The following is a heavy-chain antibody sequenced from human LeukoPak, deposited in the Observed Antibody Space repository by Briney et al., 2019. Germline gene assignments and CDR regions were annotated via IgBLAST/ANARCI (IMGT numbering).Heavy chain of an antibody. V-gene: IGHV3-74*01. CDR1: GFTFNNYW. D-gene: IGHD1-1*01. CDR2: ISGDGSTT. Sequence: GGSLRLSCAASGFTFNNYWMHWVRQAPGKGLVWVSRISGDGSTTSYADSVKGRFTISRDNAKNTLYLQMNSLRAEDTAVYYCAVRGYTCGLDYWGQGTLVTVSS. J-gene: IGHJ4*02. CDR3: AVRGYTCGLDY.